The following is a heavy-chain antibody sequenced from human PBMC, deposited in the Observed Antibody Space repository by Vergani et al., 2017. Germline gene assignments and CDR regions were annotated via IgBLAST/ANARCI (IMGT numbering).Heavy chain of an antibody. J-gene: IGHJ2*01. V-gene: IGHV3-66*01. D-gene: IGHD1-14*01. Sequence: EVQLVESGGGLVKPGGSLRLSCAASGFTVSSNYMSWVRQAPGKGLEWVSVIYSGGSTYYANSVKGRFTISRDNSKNTLYLQMNSLRAEDTAVYYCAKDEPADLWDRGTLVTVSS. CDR3: AKDEPADL. CDR1: GFTVSSNY. CDR2: IYSGGST.